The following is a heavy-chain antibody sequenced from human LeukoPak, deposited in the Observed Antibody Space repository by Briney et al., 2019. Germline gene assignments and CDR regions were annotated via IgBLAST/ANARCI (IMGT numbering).Heavy chain of an antibody. CDR2: ISAYNGNT. J-gene: IGHJ4*02. CDR3: ARVDSSGYYFGY. Sequence: ASVKVSCKASGYTFISYGISWVRQAPGQGLEWMGWISAYNGNTNYAQKLQGRVTMTTDTSTSTAYMELRSLRSDDTAVYYCARVDSSGYYFGYWGQGTLVTVSS. V-gene: IGHV1-18*01. CDR1: GYTFISYG. D-gene: IGHD3-22*01.